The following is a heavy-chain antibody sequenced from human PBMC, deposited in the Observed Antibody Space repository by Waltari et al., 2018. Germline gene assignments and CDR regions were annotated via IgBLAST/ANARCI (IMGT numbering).Heavy chain of an antibody. CDR3: AHFPWG. J-gene: IGHJ3*01. Sequence: EVQLVESGGGLVQPGGSLRLSCAASGLTVGNNFMTWVRRAPGKGLECVVLVYSGGTSYDADSVKGRFTISRDSSKNTVSLQMNIRTVGDTAVYYCAHFPWGWGQVTMVTVSS. CDR2: VYSGGTS. CDR1: GLTVGNNF. V-gene: IGHV3-66*01. D-gene: IGHD7-27*01.